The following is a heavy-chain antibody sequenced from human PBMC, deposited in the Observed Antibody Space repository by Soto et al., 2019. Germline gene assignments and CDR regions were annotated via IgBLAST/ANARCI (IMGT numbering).Heavy chain of an antibody. V-gene: IGHV3-21*02. Sequence: EVRLVESGGGRVKPGGSLRLSCVASGITYNNYTMNWVRQAPGKGLECVASISGRSSYIYYADSLRGRFTISRDNTNKSLFLKMNNLRAEDTAVYYCATTGWRSSDYLGQGTLVTVS. CDR3: ATTGWRSSDY. CDR1: GITYNNYT. D-gene: IGHD6-6*01. J-gene: IGHJ4*02. CDR2: ISGRSSYI.